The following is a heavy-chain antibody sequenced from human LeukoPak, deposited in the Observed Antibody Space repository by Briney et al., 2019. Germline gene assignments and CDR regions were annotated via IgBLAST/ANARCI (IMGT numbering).Heavy chain of an antibody. CDR1: GGSFSGYY. D-gene: IGHD2-21*02. V-gene: IGHV4-34*01. Sequence: SETLSLTCAVYGGSFSGYYWSWTRQPPGKGLEWIGEINHSGSTNYNPSLKSRVTISVDTSKNQFSLKLSSVTAADTAVYYCARGHCGGDCYSGYYFDYWGQGTLVTVSS. CDR3: ARGHCGGDCYSGYYFDY. CDR2: INHSGST. J-gene: IGHJ4*02.